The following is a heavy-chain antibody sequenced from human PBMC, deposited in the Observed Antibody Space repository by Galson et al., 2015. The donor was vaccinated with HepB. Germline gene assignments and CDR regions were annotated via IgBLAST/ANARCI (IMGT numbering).Heavy chain of an antibody. CDR3: AKETGKWSGYYMTDYFGMDV. Sequence: SLRLSCADSGPILSISHMHWVRQAPGKGLEWVALISVDSVNKHYGDSERGRFTISRDTSKNTVNLQMNSLRAEDTAVYFWAKETGKWSGYYMTDYFGMDVWGQGTTVTVSS. CDR1: GPILSISH. CDR2: ISVDSVNK. V-gene: IGHV3-30*18. J-gene: IGHJ6*02. D-gene: IGHD3-3*01.